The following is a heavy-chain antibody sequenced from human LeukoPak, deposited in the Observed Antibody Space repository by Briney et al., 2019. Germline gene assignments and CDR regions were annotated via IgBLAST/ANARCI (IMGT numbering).Heavy chain of an antibody. V-gene: IGHV3-48*04. CDR2: ISSSSSTI. J-gene: IGHJ4*02. CDR1: GFTFSSYS. D-gene: IGHD3-22*01. Sequence: GGSLRLSCAASGFTFSSYSMNWVRQAPGKGLEWVSYISSSSSTIYYADSVKGRFTISRDNAKNSLYLQMNSLRAEDTAVYYCARGNYYDSSGYYIWGQGTLVTVSS. CDR3: ARGNYYDSSGYYI.